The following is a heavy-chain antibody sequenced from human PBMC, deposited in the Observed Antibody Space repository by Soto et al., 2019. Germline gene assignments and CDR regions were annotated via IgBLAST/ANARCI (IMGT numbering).Heavy chain of an antibody. D-gene: IGHD2-8*02. CDR2: INHSGST. CDR1: GGSFSGYY. Sequence: SETLSLTCAVYGGSFSGYYWTWIRQPPGTGLEWIGEINHSGSTNYNPSLKSRVTISVDTSKNQISLKLTSVTAADTAVYYCGRAQITGLFDYCGQVTLVTVS. CDR3: GRAQITGLFDY. V-gene: IGHV4-34*01. J-gene: IGHJ4*02.